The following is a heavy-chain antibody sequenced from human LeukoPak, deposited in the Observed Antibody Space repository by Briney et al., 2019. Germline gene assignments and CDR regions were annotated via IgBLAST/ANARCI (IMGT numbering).Heavy chain of an antibody. J-gene: IGHJ4*02. V-gene: IGHV3-49*04. CDR3: TSVYDTSAYYHSGVDY. D-gene: IGHD3-22*01. Sequence: GGSLRLSCTTSGFSFGDHAMSWVRQAPGKGLEWVGFIRSKAYRGTAEYAASVKGRFTISRDDSKSIAYLQANSLKTDDTAVYYCTSVYDTSAYYHSGVDYWGQGTLVTVSS. CDR2: IRSKAYRGTA. CDR1: GFSFGDHA.